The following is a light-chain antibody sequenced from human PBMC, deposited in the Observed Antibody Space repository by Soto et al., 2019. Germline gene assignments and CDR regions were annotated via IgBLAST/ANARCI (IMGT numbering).Light chain of an antibody. CDR3: SSYTSSSTEGLYV. CDR2: EVS. J-gene: IGLJ1*01. V-gene: IGLV2-14*01. CDR1: SSDVGGYNY. Sequence: QSVLTQPASVSGSPGQSITISCTGTSSDVGGYNYVSWYQQHPGKAPKLMIYEVSNRPSGVSNRFSGSKSGNTASLTISGLQAEDEADYYCSSYTSSSTEGLYVFGTGTQLTVL.